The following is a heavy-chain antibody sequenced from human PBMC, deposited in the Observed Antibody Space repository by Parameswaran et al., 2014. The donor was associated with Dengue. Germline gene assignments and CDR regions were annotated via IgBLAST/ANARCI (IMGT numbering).Heavy chain of an antibody. CDR2: IDHSGST. D-gene: IGHD3-10*01. J-gene: IGHJ6*02. Sequence: PGKGLEWIGEIDHSGSTNYNPSLKSRVTISTDTSKNQFSLRLSSVTAADTAVYYCARESMVRGVIPLSYYYYYGMDVWGQGDHGHRLL. V-gene: IGHV4-34*01. CDR3: ARESMVRGVIPLSYYYYYGMDV.